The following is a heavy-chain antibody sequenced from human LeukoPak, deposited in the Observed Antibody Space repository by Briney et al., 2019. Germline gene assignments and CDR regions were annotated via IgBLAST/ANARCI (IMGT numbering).Heavy chain of an antibody. D-gene: IGHD6-6*01. CDR2: ISSSGSTI. Sequence: PGGSLRLSCAASGFTFSSYSMNWVRQAPGKGLGWVSYISSSGSTIYYADSVKGRFTISRDNAKNSLYLQMNSLRAEDTAVYYCARFGSSSWYYYYYMDVWGKGTTVTVSS. V-gene: IGHV3-48*04. J-gene: IGHJ6*03. CDR3: ARFGSSSWYYYYYMDV. CDR1: GFTFSSYS.